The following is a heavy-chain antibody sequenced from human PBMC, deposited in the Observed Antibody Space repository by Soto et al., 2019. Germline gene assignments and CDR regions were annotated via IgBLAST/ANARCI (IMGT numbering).Heavy chain of an antibody. V-gene: IGHV4-34*01. CDR2: INHSGST. Sequence: QVQLQQWGAGLLKHSETLSLTCAVYGGSFSGYYWSWIRQPPGKGLEWIGEINHSGSTNYNPSLKSRVTISVDTSKNQFSLKLSSVTAADTAVYYCARGVRDYDFWSGYYIGYFDYWGQGTLVTVSS. D-gene: IGHD3-3*01. J-gene: IGHJ4*02. CDR1: GGSFSGYY. CDR3: ARGVRDYDFWSGYYIGYFDY.